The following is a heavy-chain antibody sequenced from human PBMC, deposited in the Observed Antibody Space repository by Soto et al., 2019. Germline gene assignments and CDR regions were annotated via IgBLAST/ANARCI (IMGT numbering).Heavy chain of an antibody. Sequence: ASVKVSCKASGYTFTGYYMHWVLQAPGQGLEWMGWINPNSGGTNYAQKFQGRVTMTRDTSISTAYMELSRLRSDDTAVYYCARDLFVSYSSSSRGVVDPWGQGTLVTVSS. CDR2: INPNSGGT. CDR3: ARDLFVSYSSSSRGVVDP. V-gene: IGHV1-2*02. J-gene: IGHJ5*02. D-gene: IGHD6-6*01. CDR1: GYTFTGYY.